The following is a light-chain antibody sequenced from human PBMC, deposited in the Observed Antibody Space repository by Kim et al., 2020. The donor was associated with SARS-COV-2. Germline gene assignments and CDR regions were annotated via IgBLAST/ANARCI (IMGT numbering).Light chain of an antibody. CDR1: QDIKNH. J-gene: IGKJ2*01. CDR3: QHYGDVFT. CDR2: TAS. V-gene: IGKV1-33*01. Sequence: DIQMTQSPSPLSASVGDRVTITCQASQDIKNHLNWYQQRPGKAPKVLIYTASNLETGVPSRFSGSGFGTDFTLTITSLQPADVGTYYCQHYGDVFTFGPGTKLEI.